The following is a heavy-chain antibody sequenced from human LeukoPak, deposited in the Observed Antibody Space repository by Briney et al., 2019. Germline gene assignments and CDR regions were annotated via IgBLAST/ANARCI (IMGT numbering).Heavy chain of an antibody. D-gene: IGHD1-26*01. CDR2: IIPIFGTA. J-gene: IGHJ5*02. CDR3: ARDQFYSGSPRWFDP. CDR1: GGTFSSYA. V-gene: IGHV1-69*13. Sequence: GASVKVSCKASGGTFSSYAISWVRQAPGQGLEWMGGIIPIFGTANYAQKFQGRVTITADESTSTAYMELSSLRSEDTAVYYCARDQFYSGSPRWFDPWGQGTLVTVSS.